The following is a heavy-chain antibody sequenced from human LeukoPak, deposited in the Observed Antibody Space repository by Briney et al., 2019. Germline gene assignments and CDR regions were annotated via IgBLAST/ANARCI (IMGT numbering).Heavy chain of an antibody. J-gene: IGHJ4*02. D-gene: IGHD6-13*01. V-gene: IGHV4-61*08. CDR3: ASMYSSGWYYFDH. CDR2: IYYSGST. Sequence: SETLSLTCTVSGGSLSSSGYYWGWIRQPPGKGLEWIGYIYYSGSTNYNPSLKSRVTISVDTSKNQFSLKLSSVTAADTAVYYCASMYSSGWYYFDHWGQGNPVTVSS. CDR1: GGSLSSSGYY.